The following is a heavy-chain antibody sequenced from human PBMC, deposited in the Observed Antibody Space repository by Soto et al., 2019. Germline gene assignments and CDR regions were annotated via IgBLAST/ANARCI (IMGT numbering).Heavy chain of an antibody. J-gene: IGHJ4*02. CDR2: INAGNGNT. CDR1: GYTFTSYA. Sequence: GASVKVSCKASGYTFTSYAMHWVRQAPGQRLEWMGWINAGNGNTKYSQKFQGRVTITRDTSASTAYMELSSLRSEDTAVYYCARDGLPYYDILTGYPEGYWGQGTLVTVSS. CDR3: ARDGLPYYDILTGYPEGY. D-gene: IGHD3-9*01. V-gene: IGHV1-3*01.